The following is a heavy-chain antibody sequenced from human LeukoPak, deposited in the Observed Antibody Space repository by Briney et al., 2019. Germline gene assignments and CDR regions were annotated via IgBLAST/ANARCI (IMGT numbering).Heavy chain of an antibody. D-gene: IGHD2-21*02. CDR3: ATDWVVVTAMGAFDI. J-gene: IGHJ3*02. CDR2: FDPEDGET. Sequence: ASVKVSCKVSGYTLTELSMHWVRQAPGKGLEWMGGFDPEDGETIYAQKFQGRVTMTEDTSTDTAYMELSSLRSEDTAVYHCATDWVVVTAMGAFDIWGQGTMVTVSS. CDR1: GYTLTELS. V-gene: IGHV1-24*01.